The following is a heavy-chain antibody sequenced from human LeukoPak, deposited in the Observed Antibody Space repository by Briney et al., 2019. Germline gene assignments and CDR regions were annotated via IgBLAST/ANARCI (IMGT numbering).Heavy chain of an antibody. V-gene: IGHV4-59*12. CDR2: NYDRGTT. Sequence: SETLSLTCSVSGGSISTYYWSWIRQPPGKGLEWIGYNYDRGTTNYNPSLKSRVTISVDRHKHQSSLSLTSVTAADTAVYYCARERASAGPHFEHWGRGILVTVSS. J-gene: IGHJ4*02. D-gene: IGHD6-13*01. CDR3: ARERASAGPHFEH. CDR1: GGSISTYY.